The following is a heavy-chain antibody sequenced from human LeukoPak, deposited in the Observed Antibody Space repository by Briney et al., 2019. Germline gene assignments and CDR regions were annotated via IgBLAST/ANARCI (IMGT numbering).Heavy chain of an antibody. CDR1: GGSISTNH. V-gene: IGHV4-59*01. Sequence: SETLSLTCVVSGGSISTNHWSWIRQPPGKGLEWIGYVFYSGKTNYNPSLKSRVTISVDTSKSHFYLKLSSVTAADTAMYYCARVGGGYDGYFDYWGQGTLVTVSS. CDR2: VFYSGKT. J-gene: IGHJ4*02. CDR3: ARVGGGYDGYFDY. D-gene: IGHD5-12*01.